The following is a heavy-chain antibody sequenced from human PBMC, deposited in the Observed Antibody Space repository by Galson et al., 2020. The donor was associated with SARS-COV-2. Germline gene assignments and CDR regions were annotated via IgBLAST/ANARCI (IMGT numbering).Heavy chain of an antibody. Sequence: TGGSLRLSCAASGFTFSSYAMSWVRQAPGKGLEWVSAISGSGGSTYYAASVKGRFTISRDNSKNTLYLQMKSLRAEDTAVYYCAKDPLAVAGTDYWGQGTLVTVSS. CDR3: AKDPLAVAGTDY. D-gene: IGHD6-19*01. V-gene: IGHV3-23*01. J-gene: IGHJ4*02. CDR1: GFTFSSYA. CDR2: ISGSGGST.